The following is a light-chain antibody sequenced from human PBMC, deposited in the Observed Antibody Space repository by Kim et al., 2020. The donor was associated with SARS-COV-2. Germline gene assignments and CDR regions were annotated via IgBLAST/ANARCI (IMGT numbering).Light chain of an antibody. CDR3: LQNSGYSWT. V-gene: IGKV1-17*01. J-gene: IGKJ1*01. Sequence: GDRVTITCRASQDIGNDLEWYQQKPGKAPKRLIYTASTLQSGVPSRFSGSGSGTEFTLTINSLQPEDFATYFCLQNSGYSWTFGQGTKVDIK. CDR1: QDIGND. CDR2: TAS.